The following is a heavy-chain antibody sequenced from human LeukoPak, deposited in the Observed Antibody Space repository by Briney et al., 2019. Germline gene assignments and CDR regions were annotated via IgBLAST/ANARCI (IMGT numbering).Heavy chain of an antibody. CDR1: GFSGFTFSSYA. CDR3: AKDRFRGGYYDSSGYDAFDI. D-gene: IGHD3-22*01. CDR2: ISGSGGST. J-gene: IGHJ3*02. V-gene: IGHV3-23*01. Sequence: GGSLRLSCAASGFSGFTFSSYAMSWVRQAPGKGLEWVSAISGSGGSTYYADSVKGRFTISRDNSKNTLYLQMNSLRAEDTAVYYCAKDRFRGGYYDSSGYDAFDIWGQGTMVTVSS.